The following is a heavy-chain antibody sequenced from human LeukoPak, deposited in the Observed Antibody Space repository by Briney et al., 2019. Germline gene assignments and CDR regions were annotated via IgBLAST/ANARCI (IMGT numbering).Heavy chain of an antibody. J-gene: IGHJ6*03. D-gene: IGHD4-11*01. CDR2: ISSSGGST. V-gene: IGHV3-64*01. CDR1: GFTSGSYT. CDR3: ARGDYSNAYRRYYYMDV. Sequence: GGSLRLSCSASGFTSGSYTMHWVRQGPGKGLEYVSGISSSGGSTYYANSVKGRFTISRDNSKNTLYLQIGSLRAEDMAVYYCARGDYSNAYRRYYYMDVWGKGTTVTVSS.